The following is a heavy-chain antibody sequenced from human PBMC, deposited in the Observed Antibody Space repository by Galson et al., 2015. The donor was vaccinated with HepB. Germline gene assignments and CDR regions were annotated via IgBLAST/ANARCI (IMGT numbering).Heavy chain of an antibody. CDR3: AATHNWGKDY. CDR1: GGTFSSYA. CDR2: IIPILGSG. V-gene: IGHV1-69*13. Sequence: SVKVSCKASGGTFSSYAVSWVRQAPGQGLEWMGGIIPILGSGNYPQKFQGRVTITADESTSTVYMELSSLRSEDTALYYCAATHNWGKDYWGQGTLVIVSS. J-gene: IGHJ4*02. D-gene: IGHD7-27*01.